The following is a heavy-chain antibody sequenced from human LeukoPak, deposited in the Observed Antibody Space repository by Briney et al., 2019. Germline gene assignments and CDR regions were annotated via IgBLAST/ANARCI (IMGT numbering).Heavy chain of an antibody. CDR2: ISSSSSYI. CDR1: GFTFSSYS. D-gene: IGHD3-10*01. V-gene: IGHV3-21*01. CDR3: ARSRSSQGAFDI. J-gene: IGHJ3*02. Sequence: KPGGSLRLSCAASGFTFSSYSMNWVRQAPGKGLEWVSSISSSSSYIYYADSVKGRFTISRDNAKNSLYLQMNSLRAEDTAVYYCARSRSSQGAFDIWGQGTMVTVSS.